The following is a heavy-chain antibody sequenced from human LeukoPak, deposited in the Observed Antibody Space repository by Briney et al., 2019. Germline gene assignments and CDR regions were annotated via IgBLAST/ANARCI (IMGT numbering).Heavy chain of an antibody. CDR1: GFTFSSYG. Sequence: GGSLRLSCAASGFTFSSYGMHWVRQAPGKGLEWVAVISYDGSNKYYADSVKGRFTISRDNSKNTLYLQMNSLRAEDTAVYYCAKDREDHSSSRNYFDYWGQGTLVTVSS. CDR3: AKDREDHSSSRNYFDY. J-gene: IGHJ4*02. CDR2: ISYDGSNK. V-gene: IGHV3-30*18. D-gene: IGHD6-13*01.